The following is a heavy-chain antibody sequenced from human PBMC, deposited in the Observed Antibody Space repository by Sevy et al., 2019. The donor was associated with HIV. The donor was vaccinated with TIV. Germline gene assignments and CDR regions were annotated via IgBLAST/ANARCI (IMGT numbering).Heavy chain of an antibody. Sequence: GGSLRLSCAASGFIVSSYYMGWVRQAPGKGLEWVSRINTRGTTFYADSVKGRFTISRDNSKNTLYLQMNGLRAEDTAMYYCAREATRLTVWGQGTLVTVSS. D-gene: IGHD4-4*01. CDR2: INTRGTT. CDR1: GFIVSSYY. J-gene: IGHJ4*02. CDR3: AREATRLTV. V-gene: IGHV3-53*01.